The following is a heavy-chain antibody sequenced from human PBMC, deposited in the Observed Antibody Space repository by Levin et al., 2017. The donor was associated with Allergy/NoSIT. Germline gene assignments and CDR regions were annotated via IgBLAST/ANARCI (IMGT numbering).Heavy chain of an antibody. CDR1: GYSFTSYW. D-gene: IGHD4-23*01. Sequence: PGGSLRLSCQASGYSFTSYWFGWVRQRPGKGLEWMGLIFPGDSDTRVSPSFHGQIIMSVDKSISTAYLQWTSLQASDSAMYYCARRDSDGSNSFDYWGQGTLVIVSS. V-gene: IGHV5-51*01. CDR2: IFPGDSDT. J-gene: IGHJ4*02. CDR3: ARRDSDGSNSFDY.